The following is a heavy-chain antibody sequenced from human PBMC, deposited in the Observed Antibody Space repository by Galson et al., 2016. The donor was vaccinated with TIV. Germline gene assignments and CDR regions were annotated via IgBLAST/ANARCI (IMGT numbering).Heavy chain of an antibody. CDR1: GFTFSSFG. CDR3: ARRYFDL. Sequence: SLRLSCAASGFTFSSFGMHWVRQAPGKGLEWVALIWYDGTNTYYADSVKGRFTISRDNSKNTLYVQMNSLRAEDTAVYYCARRYFDLWGRGTQVTVSS. J-gene: IGHJ2*01. V-gene: IGHV3-33*01. CDR2: IWYDGTNT.